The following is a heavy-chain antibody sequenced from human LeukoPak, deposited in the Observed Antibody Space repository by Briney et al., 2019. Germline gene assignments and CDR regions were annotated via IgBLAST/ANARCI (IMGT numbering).Heavy chain of an antibody. CDR2: ISSSSSYI. CDR3: TREDHSNYNY. D-gene: IGHD4-11*01. Sequence: PGGSLRLSCAASGFTFSSYSMNWVRQAPGKGLEWVSSISSSSSYIYYADSVKGRFTISRDNAKNSLYLQMNSLSAEDTAVYYCTREDHSNYNYWGQGTLVTVSS. CDR1: GFTFSSYS. V-gene: IGHV3-21*01. J-gene: IGHJ4*02.